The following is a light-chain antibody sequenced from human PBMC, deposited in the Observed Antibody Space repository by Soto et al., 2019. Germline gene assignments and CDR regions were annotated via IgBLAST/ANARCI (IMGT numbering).Light chain of an antibody. CDR1: QSVSSN. CDR2: GAS. CDR3: QQYNNWPLT. J-gene: IGKJ5*01. V-gene: IGKV3-15*01. Sequence: EIVMTQSPATLSVSPGERATLSCRASQSVSSNLAWYQQKPGQAPRLLLYGASSRANCTPVRFSGRGSGTEFTLTISSLQSEDFAVYYCQQYNNWPLTFGQGTRLEIK.